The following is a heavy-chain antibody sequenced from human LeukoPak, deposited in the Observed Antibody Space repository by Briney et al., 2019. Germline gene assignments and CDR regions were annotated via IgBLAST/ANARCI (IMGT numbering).Heavy chain of an antibody. J-gene: IGHJ4*02. CDR1: GGSISSYY. D-gene: IGHD1-7*01. Sequence: SETLSLTCTVSGGSISSYYWSWIRQPPGKGLEWIGYIYYSGSTNYNPSLKSRVTISVDTSKNQFSLKLSSVTAADTAVYYCARGKLPSSYDYWGQGTLVTVSS. CDR2: IYYSGST. CDR3: ARGKLPSSYDY. V-gene: IGHV4-59*01.